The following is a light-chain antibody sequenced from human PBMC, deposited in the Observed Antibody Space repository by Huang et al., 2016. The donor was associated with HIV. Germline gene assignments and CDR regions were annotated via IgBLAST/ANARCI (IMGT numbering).Light chain of an antibody. V-gene: IGKV3-15*01. Sequence: EVVMTQSPAILSVSPGERATLSCRASQSVTSNLAWYQQKPGQAPRLRIYSAATRATGIPARFSGSGSGTEFTLTISSLQSEDCAVYYCQHYNNWPWWTFGQGTKVEIK. J-gene: IGKJ1*01. CDR1: QSVTSN. CDR2: SAA. CDR3: QHYNNWPWWT.